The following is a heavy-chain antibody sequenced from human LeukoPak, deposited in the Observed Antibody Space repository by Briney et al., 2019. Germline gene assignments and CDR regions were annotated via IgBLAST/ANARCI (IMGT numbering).Heavy chain of an antibody. Sequence: SETLSLTCTVFGGSISSNYWSWIRQPPGKGLEWIGYAYYSGSTNYNPSLKSRVTISVDRSKNQFSLKLSSVTAADTAIYYCARTTGFYFGVDVWGQGTTVTVSS. CDR1: GGSISSNY. D-gene: IGHD1-14*01. J-gene: IGHJ6*02. V-gene: IGHV4-59*01. CDR3: ARTTGFYFGVDV. CDR2: AYYSGST.